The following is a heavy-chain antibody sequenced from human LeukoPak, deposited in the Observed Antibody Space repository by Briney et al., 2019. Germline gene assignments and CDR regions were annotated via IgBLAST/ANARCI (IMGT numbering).Heavy chain of an antibody. D-gene: IGHD3-3*01. CDR3: ARPGGDFWSGYYLDY. V-gene: IGHV4-34*01. Sequence: PSETLSLTCAVYGGSFSGYYWSWIRQPPGKGLEWIGEINHSGSTNYNPSLKSRVTISVDTSKNQFSLKLSSVTAADTAVYYCARPGGDFWSGYYLDYWGQGTLVTVSS. CDR1: GGSFSGYY. CDR2: INHSGST. J-gene: IGHJ4*02.